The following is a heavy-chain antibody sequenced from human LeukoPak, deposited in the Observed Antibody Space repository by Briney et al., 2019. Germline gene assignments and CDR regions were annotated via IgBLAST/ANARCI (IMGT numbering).Heavy chain of an antibody. D-gene: IGHD6-6*01. J-gene: IGHJ5*02. CDR3: ARMSIATRPGWFDP. V-gene: IGHV3-66*02. CDR1: GFTVTSNY. Sequence: PGGSLRLSCAASGFTVTSNYMTWVRQAPGKGLEWVSVIYSGGSTYYADSVNGRFTISRDNSKNTLYLQMNSLKTEDTAVYYCARMSIATRPGWFDPWGQGTLVTVSS. CDR2: IYSGGST.